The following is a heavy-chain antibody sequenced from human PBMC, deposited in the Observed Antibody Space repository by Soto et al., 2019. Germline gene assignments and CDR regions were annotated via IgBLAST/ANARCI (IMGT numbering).Heavy chain of an antibody. V-gene: IGHV4-31*03. J-gene: IGHJ4*02. CDR1: GGSISSGGYY. CDR2: IYYSGST. Sequence: QVQLQESGPGLVKPSQTLSLTCTVSGGSISSGGYYWSWIRQHPGKGLEWIGYIYYSGSTYYNPSLKSRVTISVDTSKNQSSLKLSSGTAADTAVYYCARAGIVVVTALGVYFDYWGQGTLVTVSS. CDR3: ARAGIVVVTALGVYFDY. D-gene: IGHD2-21*02.